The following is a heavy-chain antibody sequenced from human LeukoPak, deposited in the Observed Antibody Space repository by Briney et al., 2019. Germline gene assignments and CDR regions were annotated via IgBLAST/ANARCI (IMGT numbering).Heavy chain of an antibody. CDR1: GYTFTGYY. Sequence: ASVKVSCKASGYTFTGYYMHWVRQAPGQGLEWMGWINPNSGGTNYAQKFQGRVSMTRDTSISTAYMELSRLRSDDTAVYYCARAPRFDFWSGLDYWGQGTLVTVSS. CDR3: ARAPRFDFWSGLDY. D-gene: IGHD3-3*01. V-gene: IGHV1-2*02. CDR2: INPNSGGT. J-gene: IGHJ4*02.